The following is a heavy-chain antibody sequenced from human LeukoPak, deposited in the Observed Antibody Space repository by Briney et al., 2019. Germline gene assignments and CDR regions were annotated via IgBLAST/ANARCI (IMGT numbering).Heavy chain of an antibody. D-gene: IGHD1-26*01. CDR3: ARLVYSGTHYFDY. V-gene: IGHV4-39*01. Sequence: SETLSLTCTVSGGSISSRSCCWGWIRQPPGKGLEWIGTIYYSGSTYYNPSITSRVTISVDTSKNQFSLRLSSVTAADTAVYYCARLVYSGTHYFDYWGQGTLVTVSS. CDR2: IYYSGST. CDR1: GGSISSRSCC. J-gene: IGHJ4*02.